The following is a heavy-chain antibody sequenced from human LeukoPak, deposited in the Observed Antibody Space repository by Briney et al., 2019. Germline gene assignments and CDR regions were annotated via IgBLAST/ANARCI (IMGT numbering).Heavy chain of an antibody. CDR3: ASSANLYYYDSSGYYGG. Sequence: GGSLRLSCAASGFTFSTHGMHWVRQAPGKGLEWVAFIRYDGINKYYADSVKGRFTISRDSFKNTLYLQMNSLRPEDTAVYYCASSANLYYYDSSGYYGGWGQGTLVTVSS. J-gene: IGHJ4*02. D-gene: IGHD3-22*01. CDR2: IRYDGINK. CDR1: GFTFSTHG. V-gene: IGHV3-30*02.